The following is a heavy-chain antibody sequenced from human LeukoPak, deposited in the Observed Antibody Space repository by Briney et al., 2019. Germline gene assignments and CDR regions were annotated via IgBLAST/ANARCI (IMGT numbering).Heavy chain of an antibody. Sequence: ASVKVSCKASGYTFTSYGISRVRQAPGQGLEWMGWISAYNGNTNYAQKLQGRVTMTTDTSTSTAYMELRSLRSDDTAVYYCARVGRRSTTEEWLLSFWGQGALVTVSS. CDR3: ARVGRRSTTEEWLLSF. CDR2: ISAYNGNT. J-gene: IGHJ4*02. CDR1: GYTFTSYG. V-gene: IGHV1-18*01. D-gene: IGHD3-3*01.